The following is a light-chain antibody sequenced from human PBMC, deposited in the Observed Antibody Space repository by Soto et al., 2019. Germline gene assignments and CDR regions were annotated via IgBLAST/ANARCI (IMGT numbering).Light chain of an antibody. V-gene: IGKV3-20*01. J-gene: IGKJ2*01. Sequence: EIVLTQSPGTLSLSPGERATLSCRASQSVSSSYLAWYQQKPGQAPRLLIYGASSRATGIPDRFSGSGSGTDFSITISRLEPEDVAAYYCQQYGSSPPYTFGQGTKLEIK. CDR1: QSVSSSY. CDR2: GAS. CDR3: QQYGSSPPYT.